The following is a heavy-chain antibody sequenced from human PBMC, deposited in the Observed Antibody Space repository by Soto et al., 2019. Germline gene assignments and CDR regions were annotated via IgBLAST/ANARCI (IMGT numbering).Heavy chain of an antibody. D-gene: IGHD5-18*01. J-gene: IGHJ4*02. V-gene: IGHV3-64D*08. CDR2: ISSNGGST. CDR1: GFTFSSYA. Sequence: GGSLRLSCSASGFTFSSYAMHWVRQAPGKGLEYVSAISSNGGSTYYADSVKGRFTISRDNSKNTLYLQMSSLRAEDTAVYYCVKDGDFGRGYSYGVFDYWGQGTLVTVSS. CDR3: VKDGDFGRGYSYGVFDY.